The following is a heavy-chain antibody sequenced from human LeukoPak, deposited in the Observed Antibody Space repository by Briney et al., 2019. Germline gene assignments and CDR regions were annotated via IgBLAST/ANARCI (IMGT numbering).Heavy chain of an antibody. CDR2: IYSGGST. D-gene: IGHD6-13*01. CDR3: ARDASGARIAGY. J-gene: IGHJ4*02. CDR1: GFTVSSNY. V-gene: IGHV3-66*02. Sequence: GGSLRLSCAASGFTVSSNYMSWVRQAPGKGLEWVSVIYSGGSTYYADSVKGRFTISRDNSKNTLYLQMNSLRAKDTAVYYCARDASGARIAGYWGQGTLVTVSS.